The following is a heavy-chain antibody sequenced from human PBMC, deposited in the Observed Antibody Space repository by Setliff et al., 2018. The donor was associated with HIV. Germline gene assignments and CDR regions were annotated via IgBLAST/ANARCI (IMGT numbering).Heavy chain of an antibody. CDR1: GGSVNDFY. D-gene: IGHD6-13*01. J-gene: IGHJ6*03. V-gene: IGHV4-4*09. CDR2: IHSSGST. CDR3: ARWLEVESRAGIAAAGRDYYYYMDV. Sequence: SETLSLTCTVSGGSVNDFYCNWIRQPPGKGPEWIGYIHSSGSTIYNPSLKSRITISLDTSKEQFSLELSSANAADTAVYYCARWLEVESRAGIAAAGRDYYYYMDVWGKGTTVTVSS.